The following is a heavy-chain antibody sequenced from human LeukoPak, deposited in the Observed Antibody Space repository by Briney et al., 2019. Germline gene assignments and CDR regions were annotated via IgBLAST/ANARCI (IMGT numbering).Heavy chain of an antibody. D-gene: IGHD3-9*01. CDR1: GFTFTNAW. CDR3: ATSPYDLFQLDY. J-gene: IGHJ4*02. CDR2: IKTETEGGTT. V-gene: IGHV3-15*01. Sequence: GGSLRHSCAASGFTFTNAWMNWVRQTPGKGLEWIGQIKTETEGGTTDYAAPVEGRFTISRDDSKNTLYLQMDSLKAEDTAVYYCATSPYDLFQLDYWGQGALVTVSS.